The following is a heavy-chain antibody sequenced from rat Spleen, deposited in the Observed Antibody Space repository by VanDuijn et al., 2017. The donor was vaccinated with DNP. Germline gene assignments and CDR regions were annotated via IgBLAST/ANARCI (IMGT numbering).Heavy chain of an antibody. CDR2: INKDSRTI. V-gene: IGHV4-2*01. CDR3: VREAFGVDY. J-gene: IGHJ2*01. CDR1: GFIFSNYW. D-gene: IGHD4-3*01. Sequence: EVQLVESGGGLVQPGRSMKLSCAASGFIFSNYWMGWVRQAPGKGLEWIGEINKDSRTIKYIPSLKDKITISRDNAQNTLYLQMSKLGSEDTAIYYCVREAFGVDYWGQGVMVTVSS.